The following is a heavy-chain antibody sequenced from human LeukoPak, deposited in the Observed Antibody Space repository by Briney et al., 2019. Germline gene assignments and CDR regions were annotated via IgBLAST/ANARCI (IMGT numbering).Heavy chain of an antibody. D-gene: IGHD6-19*01. CDR1: GGSISSSSYY. Sequence: SETLSLTCTVSGGSISSSSYYWGWIRQPPGKGLERIGSIYYSGSTYYNPSLKSRVTISVDTSKNQFSLKLSSVTAADTALYYCARHLVIRYSSGWYWWFDPWGQGTLVTVSS. CDR2: IYYSGST. V-gene: IGHV4-39*01. J-gene: IGHJ5*02. CDR3: ARHLVIRYSSGWYWWFDP.